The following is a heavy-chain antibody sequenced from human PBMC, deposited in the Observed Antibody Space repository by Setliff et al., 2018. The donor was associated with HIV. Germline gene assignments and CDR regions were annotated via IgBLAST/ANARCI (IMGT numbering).Heavy chain of an antibody. Sequence: SETLSLTCAVSGYSISSGYYWGWIRQPPGKGLEWVGSIYHSGTTYYNPSLKSRVTISVDTSKNQFSLKLSSVTAADTAVYFCARGGDYDSSGYYVTWGQGSLVTSPQ. CDR3: ARGGDYDSSGYYVT. J-gene: IGHJ4*02. V-gene: IGHV4-38-2*01. D-gene: IGHD3-22*01. CDR2: IYHSGTT. CDR1: GYSISSGYY.